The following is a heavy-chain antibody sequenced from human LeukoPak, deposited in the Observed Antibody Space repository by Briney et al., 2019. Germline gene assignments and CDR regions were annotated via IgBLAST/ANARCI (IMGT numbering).Heavy chain of an antibody. V-gene: IGHV4-39*01. CDR1: GFSLSTSGMR. Sequence: SGPTLVNPTQTLTLTCTFSGFSLSTSGMRVSWIRRPPGKGLEWIVSIYYSGSTYYNPSLKSRVTISVDTSKNQFSLKLSSVTAADTAVYYCARRWRYSSGYPDYWGQGTLVTVSS. CDR3: ARRWRYSSGYPDY. J-gene: IGHJ4*02. D-gene: IGHD3-22*01. CDR2: IYYSGST.